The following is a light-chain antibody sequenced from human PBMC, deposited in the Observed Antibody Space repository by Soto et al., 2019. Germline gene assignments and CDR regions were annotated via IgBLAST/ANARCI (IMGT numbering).Light chain of an antibody. J-gene: IGKJ1*01. V-gene: IGKV1-5*03. CDR3: QQYNSYPWT. Sequence: DIQMTQSPSTLSASVGDRVTITCRASQSISSWLAWYQQKPGKAPKLLIYKASILESGVPSRFSGSGSGTEFTLTISSLQPDAFATYYCQQYNSYPWTFGQGTKVEIK. CDR1: QSISSW. CDR2: KAS.